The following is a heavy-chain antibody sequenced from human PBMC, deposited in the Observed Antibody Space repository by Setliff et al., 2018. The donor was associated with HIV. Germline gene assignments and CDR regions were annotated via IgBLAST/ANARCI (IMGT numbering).Heavy chain of an antibody. CDR2: IKEDGREK. Sequence: GGSLRLSCAASGFSFSNSWMTWVRQAPGKGLEWVATIKEDGREKYYVGSVKGRFTISRDNSKNTLYLQMNSLRVEDTAVYYCVKGQFLEWFNWFDPWGQGTLVTVSS. CDR3: VKGQFLEWFNWFDP. J-gene: IGHJ5*02. CDR1: GFSFSNSW. V-gene: IGHV3-7*01. D-gene: IGHD3-3*01.